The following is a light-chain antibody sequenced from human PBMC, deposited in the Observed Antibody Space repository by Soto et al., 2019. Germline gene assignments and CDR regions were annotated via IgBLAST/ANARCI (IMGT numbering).Light chain of an antibody. CDR2: KAS. Sequence: DIQMTQSPSTLSASVGDRVTITFRASQSISSWLARYQQKPGKAPKLLIYKASSLESGVPSRFSGSGSGTEFTLTISSLQPDDFATYYCQQYNSYWTFGQGTKVDIK. J-gene: IGKJ1*01. CDR3: QQYNSYWT. CDR1: QSISSW. V-gene: IGKV1-5*03.